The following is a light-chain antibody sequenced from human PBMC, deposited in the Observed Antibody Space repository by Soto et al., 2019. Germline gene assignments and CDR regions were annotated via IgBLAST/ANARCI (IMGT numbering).Light chain of an antibody. CDR2: AAS. V-gene: IGKV1-39*01. CDR3: QQSYSTPRVT. Sequence: DIQMTQPPSSLSASVGDRVTITCRASQSISSDLNWYQQKPGKAPKLLIYAASSLQSGVPSRFSGSGSGTDFTLTISSLQPEDFATYYCQQSYSTPRVTFGPGTKVDIK. J-gene: IGKJ3*01. CDR1: QSISSD.